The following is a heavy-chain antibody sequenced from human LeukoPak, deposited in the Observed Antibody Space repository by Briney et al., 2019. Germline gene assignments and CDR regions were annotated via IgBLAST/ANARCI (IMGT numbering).Heavy chain of an antibody. V-gene: IGHV3-23*01. CDR1: GFTFSSYA. J-gene: IGHJ6*03. CDR2: ISGSGGST. CDR3: AKDAFWVIYYYYYMDV. Sequence: GGSLRLSCAASGFTFSSYAMSWVRQAPGKGLEWVSAISGSGGSTYYADSVKGRFTISRDNSKNTLYLQMNSLRAEDTAVYYCAKDAFWVIYYYYYMDVWGKGTTVTISS. D-gene: IGHD3-22*01.